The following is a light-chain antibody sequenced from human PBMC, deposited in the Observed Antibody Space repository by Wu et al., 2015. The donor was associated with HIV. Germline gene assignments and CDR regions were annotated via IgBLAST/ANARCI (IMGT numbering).Light chain of an antibody. CDR3: QEYHDWPPAFT. CDR2: GAS. J-gene: IGKJ3*01. V-gene: IGKV3-15*01. Sequence: SASRGTRHVCSAGPIRVLAGVACTNRSLARLPGSSILGASTRVTGVPARFRGSGSGTEFTLTIARLQSDDFAVYYCQEYHDWPPAFTFGPGTKVEIK. CDR1: RVLAGV.